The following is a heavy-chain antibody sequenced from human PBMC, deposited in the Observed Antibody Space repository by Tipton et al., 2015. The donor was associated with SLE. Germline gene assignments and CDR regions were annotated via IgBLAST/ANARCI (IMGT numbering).Heavy chain of an antibody. D-gene: IGHD3-22*01. V-gene: IGHV4-4*08. CDR1: GGSMTGSY. CDR2: IYASGST. Sequence: TLSLTCSVSGGSMTGSYWSWVRQPPGRGLEWIGRIYASGSTNYNPSLKSRVTISVDTSKNQFSLKLNSVTAADSAVYYCARSDYYPDEDWFDPWGQGTLVTVSS. J-gene: IGHJ5*02. CDR3: ARSDYYPDEDWFDP.